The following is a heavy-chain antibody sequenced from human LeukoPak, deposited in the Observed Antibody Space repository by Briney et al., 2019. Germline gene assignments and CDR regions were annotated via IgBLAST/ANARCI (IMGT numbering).Heavy chain of an antibody. V-gene: IGHV4-59*01. Sequence: SETLSLTCSVSGGFSSSNYWSWIRQPPGKGLEWIGYIYYSGNTNYNPSLKSRVTISIDTSKNQFSLKLSSVTPAGTAVYFCARVQYTTGHYVYYFDYWGQGTLVTVSS. J-gene: IGHJ4*02. CDR1: GGFSSSNY. CDR3: ARVQYTTGHYVYYFDY. D-gene: IGHD6-19*01. CDR2: IYYSGNT.